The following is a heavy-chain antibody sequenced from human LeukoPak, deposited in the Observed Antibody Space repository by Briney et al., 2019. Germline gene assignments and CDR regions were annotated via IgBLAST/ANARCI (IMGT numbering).Heavy chain of an antibody. CDR1: GFTFSTYS. D-gene: IGHD6-19*01. J-gene: IGHJ4*02. V-gene: IGHV3-21*01. Sequence: GGSLRLSCAASGFTFSTYSMNWVRQAPGRGLEWVLSISSSSSYIYYADSVKGRFTISRDNAKNSLYLQMNSLRAEDTAVYYCARDPVAGDVFDYWGQGTLVTVSS. CDR2: ISSSSSYI. CDR3: ARDPVAGDVFDY.